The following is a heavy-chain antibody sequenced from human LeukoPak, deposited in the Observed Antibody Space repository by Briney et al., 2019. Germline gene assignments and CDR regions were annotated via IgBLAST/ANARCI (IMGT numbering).Heavy chain of an antibody. Sequence: QSGRSLRLSCAASGFTFSSYCMHWVRQAPGKGLEWVASISYDGSNKYYADSVKGRFTISRDNSKNTLYLQMNSLRAEDTAVYYCAKVADYYYYYMDVWGKGTTVTVSS. CDR3: AKVADYYYYYMDV. D-gene: IGHD6-19*01. CDR2: ISYDGSNK. J-gene: IGHJ6*03. V-gene: IGHV3-30*18. CDR1: GFTFSSYC.